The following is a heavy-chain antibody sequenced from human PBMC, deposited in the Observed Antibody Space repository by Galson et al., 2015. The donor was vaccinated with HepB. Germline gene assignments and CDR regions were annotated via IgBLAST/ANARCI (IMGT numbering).Heavy chain of an antibody. CDR3: ATRAPAAAGTRFNDY. CDR2: IDPSDSYT. Sequence: QSGAEVKKPGESLRISCKGSGYSFTSYWISWVRQMPGKGLEWMGRIDPSDSYTNYSPSFQGHVTISADKSISTAYLRWSSLKASDTAMYYCATRAPAAAGTRFNDYWGQGTLVTVSS. J-gene: IGHJ4*02. V-gene: IGHV5-10-1*01. D-gene: IGHD6-13*01. CDR1: GYSFTSYW.